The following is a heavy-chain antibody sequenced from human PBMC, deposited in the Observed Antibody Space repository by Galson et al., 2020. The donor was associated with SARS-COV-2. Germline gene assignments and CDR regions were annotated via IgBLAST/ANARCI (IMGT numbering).Heavy chain of an antibody. V-gene: IGHV3-48*03. CDR2: ISSSGRKT. Sequence: PGGSLRLSCAASGLTFSDTEMNWVRQTPGKGLEWISHISSSGRKTHYADSVKGRFSVSRDNAKNSMYLQMNSLTVDDTAVYYCARDLGSSGWTGWFDPWGQGTQVTVSS. CDR3: ARDLGSSGWTGWFDP. CDR1: GLTFSDTE. D-gene: IGHD6-19*01. J-gene: IGHJ5*02.